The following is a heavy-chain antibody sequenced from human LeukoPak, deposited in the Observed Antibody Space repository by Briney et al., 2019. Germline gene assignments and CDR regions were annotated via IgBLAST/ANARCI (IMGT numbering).Heavy chain of an antibody. CDR2: INPSGGST. CDR3: ARDDPPRGWYGGGYYFDY. V-gene: IGHV1-46*01. D-gene: IGHD6-19*01. J-gene: IGHJ4*02. CDR1: GYTFTSYY. Sequence: ASEKVSCKASGYTFTSYYVHWVRQAPGPGLEWMGKINPSGGSTSYAQKCQGRVTMTRDMSTSTVYMELSSLRSEDTAVYYGARDDPPRGWYGGGYYFDYWGQGTLVTVSS.